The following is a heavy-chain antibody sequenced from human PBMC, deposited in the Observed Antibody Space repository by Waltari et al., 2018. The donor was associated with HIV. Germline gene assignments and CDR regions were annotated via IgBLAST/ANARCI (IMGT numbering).Heavy chain of an antibody. Sequence: EVQLVASGGGLIEPGGSLGVSCAASGFTIRSNYMSWVRQAPGKGLGWVSVIYSGGSRYYADSVKGRFIISRDNSKNTVSLHMNSLRAEDTAVYYCARDPRSSGYYGMDVWGQGIKVTVSS. CDR3: ARDPRSSGYYGMDV. D-gene: IGHD1-26*01. CDR2: IYSGGSR. V-gene: IGHV3-53*01. J-gene: IGHJ6*02. CDR1: GFTIRSNY.